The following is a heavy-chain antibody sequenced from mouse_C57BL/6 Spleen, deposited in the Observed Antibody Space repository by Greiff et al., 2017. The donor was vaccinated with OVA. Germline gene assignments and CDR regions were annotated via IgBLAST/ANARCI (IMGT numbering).Heavy chain of an antibody. V-gene: IGHV5-6*01. CDR1: GFTFSSYG. CDR2: ISSGGSYT. J-gene: IGHJ1*03. CDR3: ARQRALYYGSSYEYFDV. D-gene: IGHD1-1*01. Sequence: EVQRVESGGDLVKPGGSLKLSCAASGFTFSSYGMSWVRQTPDKRLEWVATISSGGSYTYYPDSVKGRFTISRDNAKNTLYLQMSSLKSEDTAMYYCARQRALYYGSSYEYFDVWGTGTTVTVAS.